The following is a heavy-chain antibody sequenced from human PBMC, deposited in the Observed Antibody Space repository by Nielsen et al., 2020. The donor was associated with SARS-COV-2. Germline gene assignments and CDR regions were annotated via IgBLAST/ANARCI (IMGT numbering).Heavy chain of an antibody. D-gene: IGHD6-6*01. V-gene: IGHV3-43*01. CDR2: ISWDGGST. CDR1: GFTFDDYT. Sequence: GESLKISCAASGFTFDDYTMHWVRQAPGKGLEWVSLISWDGGSTYYADSVKGRFTISRDNSKNSLYLQMNSLRTEDTALYCCAKDSEYSSSPGYYYYGMDVWGQGTTVTVSS. CDR3: AKDSEYSSSPGYYYYGMDV. J-gene: IGHJ6*02.